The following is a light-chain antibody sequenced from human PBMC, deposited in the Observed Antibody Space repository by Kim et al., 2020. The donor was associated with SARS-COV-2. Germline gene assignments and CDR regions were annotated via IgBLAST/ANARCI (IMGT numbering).Light chain of an antibody. J-gene: IGLJ2*01. CDR1: SIGRRN. Sequence: SYELTQPPSVSVAPGKTATIICGGDSIGRRNVHWYQQMPGQAPVVVVYDNIDRPSGIPERFSGSNSGNTATLTISRVDAGDEADYFCQVWDSGSEHVVFGGGTQLTVL. CDR2: DNI. V-gene: IGLV3-21*03. CDR3: QVWDSGSEHVV.